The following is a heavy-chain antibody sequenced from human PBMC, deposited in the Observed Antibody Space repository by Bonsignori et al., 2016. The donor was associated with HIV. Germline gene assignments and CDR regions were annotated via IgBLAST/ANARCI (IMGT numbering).Heavy chain of an antibody. V-gene: IGHV5-51*01. Sequence: VRQMPGKGLELVAVIFPRDSETTYGPSFQGHVTVSADMTITAAYLQWNHLKSSDTGIYYCVAQGSQGSLDYWGQGTQVTVSS. J-gene: IGHJ4*02. CDR3: VAQGSQGSLDY. CDR2: IFPRDSET.